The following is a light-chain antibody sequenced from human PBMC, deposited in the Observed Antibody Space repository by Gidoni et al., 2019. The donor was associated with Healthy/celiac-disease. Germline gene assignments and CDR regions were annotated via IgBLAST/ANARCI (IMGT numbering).Light chain of an antibody. J-gene: IGLJ3*02. CDR3: QVWDSSSDHWV. Sequence: SYVVNQPPSGSVSPGQTARITCGGNNIGSKSVHWYQQKPGQAPVLVVYDDSDRPSGIPERFSGSNSGNTATLTISRVEAGDEADYYCQVWDSSSDHWVFGGGTKLTVL. V-gene: IGLV3-21*02. CDR2: DDS. CDR1: NIGSKS.